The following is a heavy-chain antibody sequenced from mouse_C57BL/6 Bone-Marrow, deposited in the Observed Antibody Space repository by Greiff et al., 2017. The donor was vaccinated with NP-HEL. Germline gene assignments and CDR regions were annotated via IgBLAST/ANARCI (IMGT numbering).Heavy chain of an antibody. J-gene: IGHJ2*01. V-gene: IGHV3-6*01. CDR3: ASRDGYFYFDY. CDR2: ISYDGSN. D-gene: IGHD2-3*01. Sequence: EVQLQQSGPGLVKPSQSLSLTCSVTGYSITSGYYWNWIRQFPGNKLEWMGYISYDGSNNYNPSLKNRISITRDTSKNQFFLKLNSVTTEDTATYYCASRDGYFYFDYWGQGTTLTVSS. CDR1: GYSITSGYY.